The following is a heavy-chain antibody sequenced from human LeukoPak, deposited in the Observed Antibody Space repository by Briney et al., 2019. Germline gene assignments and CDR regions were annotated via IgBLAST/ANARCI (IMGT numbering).Heavy chain of an antibody. Sequence: ASVKVSCKASGYTFTGYYMHWVRQAPGQGLEWMGWINPNSGGTNYAQKFQGRVTMTRDTSISTAYMELSRLRSDDTAVYYCARALHYYGSGSYFTSPYYMDVWGKGTTVTVS. CDR1: GYTFTGYY. CDR3: ARALHYYGSGSYFTSPYYMDV. CDR2: INPNSGGT. V-gene: IGHV1-2*02. J-gene: IGHJ6*03. D-gene: IGHD3-10*01.